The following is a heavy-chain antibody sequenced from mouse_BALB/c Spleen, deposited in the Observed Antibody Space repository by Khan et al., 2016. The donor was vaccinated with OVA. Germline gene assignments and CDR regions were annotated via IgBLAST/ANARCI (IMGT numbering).Heavy chain of an antibody. CDR1: GYSITSDYA. V-gene: IGHV3-2*02. Sequence: EVQLQESGPGLVKPSQSLSLTCTVAGYSITSDYAWNWLRQPPGNKLEWMGYISYSGSTGYNPSLKSRISITRDTSKNQFFLQLKSVTTEDTATYYCASALGRYSAMDYWGQGTSVTVSS. J-gene: IGHJ4*01. D-gene: IGHD4-1*01. CDR2: ISYSGST. CDR3: ASALGRYSAMDY.